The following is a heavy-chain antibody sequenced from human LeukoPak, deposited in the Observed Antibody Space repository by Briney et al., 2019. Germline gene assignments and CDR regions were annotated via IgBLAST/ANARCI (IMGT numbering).Heavy chain of an antibody. CDR3: ATLVSTRYYFDY. CDR1: GFTFSDHY. D-gene: IGHD5/OR15-5a*01. J-gene: IGHJ4*02. CDR2: IYHSGIT. Sequence: LRLSCAASGFTFSDHYMSWIRQAPGKGLEWIGNIYHSGITYYNHFNSSLKSRVTISIDTSKNQFSLRLTSVTAADTAVYFCATLVSTRYYFDYWGQGTLVTVSS. V-gene: IGHV4-38-2*01.